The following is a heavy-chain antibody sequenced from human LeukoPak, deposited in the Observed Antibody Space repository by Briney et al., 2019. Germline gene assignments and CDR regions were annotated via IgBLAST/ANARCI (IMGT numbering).Heavy chain of an antibody. CDR2: IKFDGSEI. Sequence: GETLRLSCAASGVSLSDYWMTWVRQAPGKGLECVGNIKFDGSEIYYLDPLRSRFIIFRENAKNSLYLQMNSLRVEDTAVYYCTRDLNHDSSGWGQGTLVTVSS. V-gene: IGHV3-7*01. CDR3: TRDLNHDSSG. J-gene: IGHJ4*02. CDR1: GVSLSDYW. D-gene: IGHD3-22*01.